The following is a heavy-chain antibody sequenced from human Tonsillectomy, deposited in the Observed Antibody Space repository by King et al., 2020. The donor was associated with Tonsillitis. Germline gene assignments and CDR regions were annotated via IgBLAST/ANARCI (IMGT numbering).Heavy chain of an antibody. Sequence: LQLQESGSGLVKPSQTLSRTCAVSGGSISSGGYSWSWIRQPPGKGLEWIGYIYHSGSTYYNPSLKSLVTISVDRSKNQFSLKLSSVTAADTAVYYCARNSRSYYYEMDVWGQGTTVTVSS. V-gene: IGHV4-30-2*01. CDR2: IYHSGST. J-gene: IGHJ6*02. D-gene: IGHD6-13*01. CDR1: GGSISSGGYS. CDR3: ARNSRSYYYEMDV.